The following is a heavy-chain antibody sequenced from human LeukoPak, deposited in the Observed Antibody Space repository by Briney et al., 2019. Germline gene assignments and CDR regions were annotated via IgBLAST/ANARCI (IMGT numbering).Heavy chain of an antibody. CDR2: ISNNGGYT. J-gene: IGHJ4*02. CDR3: AKQLGYCSDGSCYFPY. V-gene: IGHV3-23*01. D-gene: IGHD2-15*01. CDR1: GFTFSPYW. Sequence: GGSLRLSCAASGFTFSPYWMSWVRQAPGKGLEWVSAISNNGGYTYYADSVQGRFTISRDNSKSTLCLQMNSLRAEDTAVYYCAKQLGYCSDGSCYFPYWGQGTLVTVSS.